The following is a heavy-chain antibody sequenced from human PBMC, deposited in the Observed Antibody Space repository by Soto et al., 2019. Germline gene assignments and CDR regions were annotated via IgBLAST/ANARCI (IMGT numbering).Heavy chain of an antibody. CDR1: GFTFSNYV. D-gene: IGHD2-8*02. CDR2: ISFGGNNI. J-gene: IGHJ4*02. CDR3: WKVRDYFVLLVAFDY. Sequence: GGSLRLSCAASGFTFSNYVLHWVRQAPGKGLEWVAVISFGGNNIYYADSVKGRFTISRDNSKNTLYLQMNNLRPEDTAVYYCWKVRDYFVLLVAFDYWGQGTLVTVSS. V-gene: IGHV3-30*18.